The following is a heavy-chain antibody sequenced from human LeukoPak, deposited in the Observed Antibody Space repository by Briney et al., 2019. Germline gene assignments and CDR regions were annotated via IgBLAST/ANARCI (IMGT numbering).Heavy chain of an antibody. CDR3: ARSSPDGAMIFEY. J-gene: IGHJ4*02. D-gene: IGHD1-26*01. CDR2: IYYSRGT. V-gene: IGHV4-59*01. Sequence: SETLSLTCTVSGGSISNYYWSWIRQPPGKGLEWIGHIYYSRGTDYNPSINSRVTISADTSKNQFSLKLSSVTAADTAVYYCARSSPDGAMIFEYWGQGTLVTVSS. CDR1: GGSISNYY.